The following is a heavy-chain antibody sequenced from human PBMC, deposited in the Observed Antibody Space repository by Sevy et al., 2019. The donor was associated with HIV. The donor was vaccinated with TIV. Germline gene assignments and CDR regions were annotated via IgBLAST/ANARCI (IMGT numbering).Heavy chain of an antibody. CDR1: GYTFTSYD. D-gene: IGHD6-19*01. CDR2: MNPNSGNT. CDR3: ARGVSSSGWYLG. Sequence: ASVKVSCKASGYTFTSYDINWVRQATGQGLEWMGWMNPNSGNTGYAQKFRGRVTITRNTSISTAYMELSSLRSEDTAVYYCARGVSSSGWYLGWGQGTLVTVSS. V-gene: IGHV1-8*01. J-gene: IGHJ4*02.